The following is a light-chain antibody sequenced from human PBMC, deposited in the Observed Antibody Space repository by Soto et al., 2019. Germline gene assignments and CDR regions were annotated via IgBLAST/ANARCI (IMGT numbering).Light chain of an antibody. CDR2: EVS. CDR1: RSDVGGYNY. V-gene: IGLV2-14*01. CDR3: SSYTSSSTYV. J-gene: IGLJ1*01. Sequence: QSALTQPASVSGSPGQSITISCTETRSDVGGYNYVSWYQQHPGKAPKLMIYEVSNRPSGVSNRFSGSKSGNTASLTISGLQAEDEADYYCSSYTSSSTYVFGTGTKLTVL.